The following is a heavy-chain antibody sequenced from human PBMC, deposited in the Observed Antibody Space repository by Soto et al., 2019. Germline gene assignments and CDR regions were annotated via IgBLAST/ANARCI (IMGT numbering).Heavy chain of an antibody. CDR2: ISSSGSTI. V-gene: IGHV3-11*01. D-gene: IGHD1-26*01. CDR1: GLFFSCYY. CDR3: ASVPVGATFFDY. J-gene: IGHJ4*02. Sequence: ILSCAASGLFFSCYYMSWIRQAPGKGLEWVAYISSSGSTIYYADSVKGRFTISRDNAKNSLYLQMNSLRAEDTAVCYCASVPVGATFFDYWGQGTRGIVSS.